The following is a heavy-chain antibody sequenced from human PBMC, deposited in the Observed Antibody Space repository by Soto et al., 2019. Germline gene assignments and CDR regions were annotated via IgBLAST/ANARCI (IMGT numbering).Heavy chain of an antibody. D-gene: IGHD4-17*01. Sequence: EVQLVESGGDLVQPGGSLRLSCVASGFIVSGSYMSGVRQAPGEGLEWVSVMYPDGSRHYAESVKGRFAISRQNSENTVYLQMNSLRTEDTAVYYCAKDRGNYGDGGLDYWGQGTLVTVSS. CDR3: AKDRGNYGDGGLDY. J-gene: IGHJ4*02. CDR1: GFIVSGSY. V-gene: IGHV3-53*04. CDR2: MYPDGSR.